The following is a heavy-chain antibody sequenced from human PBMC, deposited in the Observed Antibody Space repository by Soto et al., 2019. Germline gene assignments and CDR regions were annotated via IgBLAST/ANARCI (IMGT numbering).Heavy chain of an antibody. CDR1: GFTFSSYG. CDR3: AKDTYDSSGYYYVGIFDY. D-gene: IGHD3-22*01. CDR2: IWYDGSNK. J-gene: IGHJ4*02. V-gene: IGHV3-33*06. Sequence: GGSLRLSCAASGFTFSSYGMHWVRQAPGKGLEWVAVIWYDGSNKYYADSVKGRFTISRDNSKNTLYLQMNSLRAEDTAVYYCAKDTYDSSGYYYVGIFDYSGQGTLVIVSS.